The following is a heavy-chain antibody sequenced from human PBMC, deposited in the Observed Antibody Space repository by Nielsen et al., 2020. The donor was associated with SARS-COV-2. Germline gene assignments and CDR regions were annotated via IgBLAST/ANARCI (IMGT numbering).Heavy chain of an antibody. Sequence: SETLSLTCTVSGGSISSGGYYWSWIRQHPGKGLEWIGYIYYSGSTYYNPSLKSRVTISVDTSKNQFSLKLSSVTAADTAVYYCARGSITIFGVVGNAFDIWGQGTMVTVSS. D-gene: IGHD3-3*01. J-gene: IGHJ3*02. CDR1: GGSISSGGYY. CDR3: ARGSITIFGVVGNAFDI. CDR2: IYYSGST. V-gene: IGHV4-31*03.